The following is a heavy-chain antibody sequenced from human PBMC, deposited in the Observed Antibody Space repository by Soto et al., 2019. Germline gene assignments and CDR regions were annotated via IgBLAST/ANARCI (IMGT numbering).Heavy chain of an antibody. V-gene: IGHV4-39*01. J-gene: IGHJ6*02. CDR3: ARRYYYYGMDV. Sequence: LSLTCTVSGGSISSSSYYWGWIRQPPGKGLEWIGSTYYSGSTYYNPSLKSRVTISVDTSKNQFSLKLSSVTAADTAVYYCARRYYYYGMDVWGQGTTVTVSS. CDR2: TYYSGST. CDR1: GGSISSSSYY.